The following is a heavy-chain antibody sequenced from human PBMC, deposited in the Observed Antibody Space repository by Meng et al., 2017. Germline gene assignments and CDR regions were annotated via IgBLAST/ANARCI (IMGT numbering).Heavy chain of an antibody. V-gene: IGHV4-61*02. J-gene: IGHJ5*02. CDR2: IYTSGST. Sequence: QLPESGPGLVKPSPTLSLTCTVSGGSISSGSYYWSWIRQPAGKGLEWIGRIYTSGSTNYNPSLKSRVTISVDTSKNQFSLKLSSVTAADTAVYYCAKFTEYDWFDPWGQGTLVTVSS. D-gene: IGHD2-2*01. CDR1: GGSISSGSYY. CDR3: AKFTEYDWFDP.